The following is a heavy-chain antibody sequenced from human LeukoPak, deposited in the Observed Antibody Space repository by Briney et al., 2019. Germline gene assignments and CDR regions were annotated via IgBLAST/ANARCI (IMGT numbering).Heavy chain of an antibody. V-gene: IGHV4-59*08. D-gene: IGHD1-26*01. CDR2: IYYSGST. J-gene: IGHJ4*02. Sequence: ASETLSLTCTVSGGSISSYYWSWIRQPPGKGLEWIGYIYYSGSTNYNPSLKSRVTISVDTSKNQFSLKLSSESAADTGVYYCARGGGGAKAFYFDYWGQGSLVTVSS. CDR1: GGSISSYY. CDR3: ARGGGGAKAFYFDY.